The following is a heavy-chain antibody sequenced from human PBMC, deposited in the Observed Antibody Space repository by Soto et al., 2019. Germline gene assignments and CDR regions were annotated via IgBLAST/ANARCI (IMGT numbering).Heavy chain of an antibody. CDR3: VQGASTAHQPLDS. V-gene: IGHV3-30*03. CDR2: ISGDGNDK. D-gene: IGHD1-26*01. Sequence: QVQLVESGGGVVQPGRSLRLSCADSGFFFRNFGMHWVRRAPGKGLEWVAAISGDGNDKYYPDSMKGRFTISRDNFSNTLYLQLNNLRPEETAVYHCVQGASTAHQPLDSWGQGVLVTVSS. CDR1: GFFFRNFG. J-gene: IGHJ4*02.